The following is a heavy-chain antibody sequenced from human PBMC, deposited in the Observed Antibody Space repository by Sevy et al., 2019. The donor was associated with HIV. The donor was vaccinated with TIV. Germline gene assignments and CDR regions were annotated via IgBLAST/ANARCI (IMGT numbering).Heavy chain of an antibody. Sequence: VGSLRLSCSVSGFTFNTYSFHWVRQAPGMGLEWVSVISSDGVNKYYADSVRGRFTISRDNSKSTLYLQMNNLRAGDTGVYYCARGGILVEGDDRTPPFDFWGQGTLVTVSS. CDR2: ISSDGVNK. CDR1: GFTFNTYS. V-gene: IGHV3-30-3*01. D-gene: IGHD2-21*02. J-gene: IGHJ4*02. CDR3: ARGGILVEGDDRTPPFDF.